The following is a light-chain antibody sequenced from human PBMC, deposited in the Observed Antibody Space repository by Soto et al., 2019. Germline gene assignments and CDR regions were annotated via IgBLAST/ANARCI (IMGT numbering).Light chain of an antibody. CDR3: QQANSFPWT. V-gene: IGKV1-12*01. Sequence: DIQMTQSPSSESASVGARVTITCRASQGISSGLAWYQQKPGKAPKLLIYAASSLQSGVPSRFSGSGSGTDFTLTISSLQPEDFATYYCQQANSFPWTFGQGTKVEIK. CDR1: QGISSG. CDR2: AAS. J-gene: IGKJ1*01.